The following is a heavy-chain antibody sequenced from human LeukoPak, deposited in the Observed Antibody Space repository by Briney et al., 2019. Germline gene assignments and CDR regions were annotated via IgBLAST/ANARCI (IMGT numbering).Heavy chain of an antibody. CDR2: INPSGGST. CDR3: ARGGGSMVRGVDVDY. J-gene: IGHJ4*02. CDR1: GYTFTSYY. V-gene: IGHV1-46*01. Sequence: ASVKVSCKASGYTFTSYYMHWVRQAPGQGLEWMGIINPSGGSTSYAQKFQGRVTMTRDTSTSTVYMELSSLRSEDTAVYYCARGGGSMVRGVDVDYWGQGALVTVSS. D-gene: IGHD3-10*01.